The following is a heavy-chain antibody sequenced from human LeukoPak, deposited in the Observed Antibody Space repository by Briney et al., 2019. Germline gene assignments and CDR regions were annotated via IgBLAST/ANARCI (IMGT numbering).Heavy chain of an antibody. Sequence: GASVKVSCKASGYTFTGYYMHWVRQAPGRGLEWMGWINPNSGGTNYAQKFQGRVTMTRDTSISTAYMELSRLRSDDTAVYYCASVGIAVAGTFDYWGQGTLVTVSS. CDR2: INPNSGGT. V-gene: IGHV1-2*02. D-gene: IGHD6-19*01. CDR3: ASVGIAVAGTFDY. J-gene: IGHJ4*02. CDR1: GYTFTGYY.